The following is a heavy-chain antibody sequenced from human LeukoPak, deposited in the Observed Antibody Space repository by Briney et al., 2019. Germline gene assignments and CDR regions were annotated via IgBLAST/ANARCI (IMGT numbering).Heavy chain of an antibody. V-gene: IGHV4-4*02. CDR3: ARRDLWFGFFDY. Sequence: SGTLSLTCDVFGGSISSSYWWSWVRQSSEKGLEWIGEIYQNGNTNYNPSLKSRVTVSIAKSKNQFSLNLSSVTAADTAVYFCARRDLWFGFFDYWGQGTLVTVSS. J-gene: IGHJ4*02. CDR1: GGSISSSYW. CDR2: IYQNGNT. D-gene: IGHD3-10*01.